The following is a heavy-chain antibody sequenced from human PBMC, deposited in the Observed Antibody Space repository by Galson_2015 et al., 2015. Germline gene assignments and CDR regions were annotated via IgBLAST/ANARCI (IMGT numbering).Heavy chain of an antibody. CDR3: ARVIGRWYSSSWNRVGWFDP. CDR1: GGSFSGYY. V-gene: IGHV4-34*01. CDR2: INHSGST. J-gene: IGHJ5*02. D-gene: IGHD6-13*01. Sequence: SETLSLTCAVYGGSFSGYYWSWIRQPPGKGLEWIGEINHSGSTNYNPSLKSRVTISVDTSKNQFSLKLSSVTAADTAVYYCARVIGRWYSSSWNRVGWFDPWGQGTLVTVSS.